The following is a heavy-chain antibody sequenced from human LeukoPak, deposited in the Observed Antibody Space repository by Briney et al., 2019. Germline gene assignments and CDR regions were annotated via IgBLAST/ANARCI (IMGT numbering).Heavy chain of an antibody. V-gene: IGHV3-30*04. J-gene: IGHJ4*02. D-gene: IGHD6-13*01. CDR2: ISYDGSNR. CDR3: ARDRSSWYGGAFDY. CDR1: GFTFSSYA. Sequence: GGSLRLSCAASGFTFSSYAMTWVRQAPGKGLEWVAVISYDGSNRHYADSVKGRFTISRDNSKNTLYLQMDSLRAEDTDVYYCARDRSSWYGGAFDYWGQGTLVTVSS.